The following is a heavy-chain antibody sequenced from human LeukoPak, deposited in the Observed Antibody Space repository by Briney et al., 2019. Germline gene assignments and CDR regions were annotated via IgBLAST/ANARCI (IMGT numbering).Heavy chain of an antibody. CDR3: ARSGTTGIDY. J-gene: IGHJ4*02. CDR1: GGSISSHY. Sequence: PSETLSLTCTVSGGSISSHYWSWIRQPPGKGLEWIGYIYYSGSTNCNPSLKSRVTISVDTSKNQFSLKLSSVTAADTAVYYCARSGTTGIDYWGQGTLVPVSS. V-gene: IGHV4-59*11. D-gene: IGHD1-1*01. CDR2: IYYSGST.